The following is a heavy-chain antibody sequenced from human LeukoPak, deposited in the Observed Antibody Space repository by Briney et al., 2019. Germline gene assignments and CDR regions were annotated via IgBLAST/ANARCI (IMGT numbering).Heavy chain of an antibody. CDR1: GFTVSSNY. V-gene: IGHV3-66*01. CDR3: ARAAVTGYFDY. CDR2: IYSGGST. D-gene: IGHD4-11*01. Sequence: GGSLRLSCAASGFTVSSNYMRCVREATGKGLELVSVIYSGGSTYYADSVKGRFTISRDNSKTTLYLQMNSLRAEDTAVYYCARAAVTGYFDYWGQGTLVTVSS. J-gene: IGHJ4*02.